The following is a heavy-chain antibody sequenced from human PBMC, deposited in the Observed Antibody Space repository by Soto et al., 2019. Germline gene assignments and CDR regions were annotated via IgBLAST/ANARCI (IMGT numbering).Heavy chain of an antibody. CDR3: ARDLGIVATTRGFDY. D-gene: IGHD5-12*01. V-gene: IGHV1-69*04. Sequence: ASVKVSCKASGGTFSSYTISWVRQAPGQGLEWMGRIIPILGIANYAQKFQGRVTITADKSTSTAYMELSSLRSEDTAVYYCARDLGIVATTRGFDYWGQGTLVTVSS. CDR1: GGTFSSYT. CDR2: IIPILGIA. J-gene: IGHJ4*02.